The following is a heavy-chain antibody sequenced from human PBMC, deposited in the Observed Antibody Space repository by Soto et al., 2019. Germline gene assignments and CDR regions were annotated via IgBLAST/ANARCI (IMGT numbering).Heavy chain of an antibody. J-gene: IGHJ4*02. CDR1: GCSISSYY. D-gene: IGHD4-4*01. CDR2: IYTIGST. V-gene: IGHV4-4*07. CDR3: AADTQYYFDY. Sequence: ETLSLSCTVSGCSISSYYWSWIRQRAGKGLEWIGRIYTIGSTNYNPSLKIRVTMSVDTSKNQFSLKLSSVTAADTAVYYCAADTQYYFDYWGQGTLVTVSS.